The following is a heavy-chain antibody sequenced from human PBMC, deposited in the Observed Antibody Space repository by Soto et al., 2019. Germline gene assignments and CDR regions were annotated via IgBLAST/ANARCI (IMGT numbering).Heavy chain of an antibody. J-gene: IGHJ5*02. CDR3: ARGEDGSGSYYNPVSAFDP. D-gene: IGHD3-10*01. V-gene: IGHV4-30-2*05. CDR2: IYHSGST. Sequence: PSETLSLTCAVSGGSISSGGYSWSWIRQPPGKGLEWIGYIYHSGSTYYNPSLKSRVTISVDTSKNQFSLKLSSVTAADTAVYYCARGEDGSGSYYNPVSAFDPWGQGTLVTVSS. CDR1: GGSISSGGYS.